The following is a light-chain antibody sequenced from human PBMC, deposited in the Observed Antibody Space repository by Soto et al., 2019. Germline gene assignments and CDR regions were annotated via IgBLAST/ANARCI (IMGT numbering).Light chain of an antibody. J-gene: IGKJ5*01. CDR3: QQYNYWPPIT. CDR1: ETVATN. Sequence: EVLMTQSAATLSLSPGERATLSCWASETVATNLAWYQQKPGQAPRLLIYGASTRATGIPARFSGSGSGTEFTLTISSLQSEDFAVYYCQQYNYWPPITFGQRTRLEIK. V-gene: IGKV3-15*01. CDR2: GAS.